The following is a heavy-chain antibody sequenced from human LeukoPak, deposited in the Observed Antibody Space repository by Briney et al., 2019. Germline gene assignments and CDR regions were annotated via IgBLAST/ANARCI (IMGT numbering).Heavy chain of an antibody. J-gene: IGHJ6*04. CDR2: INPSGGST. V-gene: IGHV1-46*01. D-gene: IGHD3-3*01. CDR3: ARGFSTIFGVVIPPDV. Sequence: GASVKVSCKGSGYTFTSYYMHWVRQPPGQGLEWMGIINPSGGSTSYAQKFQGRVTMTRDTSTSTVYMELSSLRSEDTAVYYCARGFSTIFGVVIPPDVWGKGTTVTVSS. CDR1: GYTFTSYY.